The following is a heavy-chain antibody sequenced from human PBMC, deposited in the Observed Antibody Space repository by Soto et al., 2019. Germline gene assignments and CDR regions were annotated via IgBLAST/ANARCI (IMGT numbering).Heavy chain of an antibody. J-gene: IGHJ2*01. D-gene: IGHD1-26*01. CDR1: GVTFKDYG. Sequence: HPGGSLRLSCGAPGVTFKDYGMHWVRQAPGKGLEWVAVISYDGKQTYYADSVKGRFTISKDKSKRTLFLQMNSLRVDDTAVYYCARDGWESNWYFDLWGRGTLVTVSS. CDR2: ISYDGKQT. V-gene: IGHV3-30*03. CDR3: ARDGWESNWYFDL.